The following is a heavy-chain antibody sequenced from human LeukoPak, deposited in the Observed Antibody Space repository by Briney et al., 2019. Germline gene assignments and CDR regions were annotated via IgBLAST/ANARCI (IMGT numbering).Heavy chain of an antibody. CDR3: ARVGNDFWSGYYVRWFDP. Sequence: SETLSLTCTVSGGSISSSSYYWGWIRQSPGKGLEWIGSIYYSGSTYYNPSLKSRVTISVDKSKNQFSLKLSSVTAADTAVYYCARVGNDFWSGYYVRWFDPWGQGTLVTVSS. D-gene: IGHD3-3*01. CDR1: GGSISSSSYY. V-gene: IGHV4-39*07. CDR2: IYYSGST. J-gene: IGHJ5*02.